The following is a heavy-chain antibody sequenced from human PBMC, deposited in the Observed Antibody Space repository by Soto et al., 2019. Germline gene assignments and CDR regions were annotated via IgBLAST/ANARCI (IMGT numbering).Heavy chain of an antibody. CDR1: GGSISSYY. CDR3: AREAARPDF. V-gene: IGHV4-59*12. Sequence: SETLSLTCTVSGGSISSYYWSWIRQPPGKGLEWIGYIYYSGSTNYNPSLKSRVTISVDTSKNLLYLQMSSLRVEDTAVYYCAREAARPDFWGQGTLVTVSS. D-gene: IGHD6-6*01. CDR2: IYYSGST. J-gene: IGHJ4*02.